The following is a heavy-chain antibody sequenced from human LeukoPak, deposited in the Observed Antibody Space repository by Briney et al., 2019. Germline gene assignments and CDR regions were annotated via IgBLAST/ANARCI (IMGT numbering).Heavy chain of an antibody. J-gene: IGHJ6*02. CDR3: ARVGSESAYGMDV. CDR1: GDSVSSNSAA. CDR2: TYYRSKWYN. V-gene: IGHV6-1*01. D-gene: IGHD3-10*01. Sequence: SQTLSLTCALSGDSVSSNSAAWNWIRQSPSRGLEWLGRTYYRSKWYNDYAVSVKSRVTINSDTSKNQFSPQLNSVTPEDTAAYYCARVGSESAYGMDVWGQGTTVTVSS.